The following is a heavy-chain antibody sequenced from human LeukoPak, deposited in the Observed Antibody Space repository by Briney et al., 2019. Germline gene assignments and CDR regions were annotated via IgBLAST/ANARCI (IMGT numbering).Heavy chain of an antibody. J-gene: IGHJ4*02. V-gene: IGHV3-9*01. D-gene: IGHD3-22*01. CDR3: AKDREWLLLRGYFDY. Sequence: GGSLRLSCAASGFTVSSNYMSWVRQAPGKGLEWVSGISWNSGSIGYADPVKGRFTISRDNAKNSLYLQMNSLRAEDTALYYCAKDREWLLLRGYFDYWGQGTLVTVSS. CDR1: GFTVSSNY. CDR2: ISWNSGSI.